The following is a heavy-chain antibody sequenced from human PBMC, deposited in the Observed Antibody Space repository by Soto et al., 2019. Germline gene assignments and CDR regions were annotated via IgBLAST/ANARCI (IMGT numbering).Heavy chain of an antibody. J-gene: IGHJ6*02. Sequence: QVQLVQSGAEVKKHGSSVKVSCKASGGTFSSYAISWVRQAPGQGLEWMGGIIPIFGTANYAQKFQGRVTITADDSTSTAYMELSSLRSEDTAVYYCAREVGEIVVVVAAYYYYYGMDVWGQGTTVTVSS. CDR3: AREVGEIVVVVAAYYYYYGMDV. V-gene: IGHV1-69*01. CDR1: GGTFSSYA. CDR2: IIPIFGTA. D-gene: IGHD2-15*01.